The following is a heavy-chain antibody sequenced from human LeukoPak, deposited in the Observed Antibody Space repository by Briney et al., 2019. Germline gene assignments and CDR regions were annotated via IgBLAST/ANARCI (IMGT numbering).Heavy chain of an antibody. CDR2: IYYGGST. CDR3: ARARLDSSSRFDY. D-gene: IGHD3-22*01. Sequence: SETLSLTCTVSGGSISSYYWSWIRQSPGKGLEWIGYIYYGGSTDYNPSLKSRVTISKDTSKTQFSLRLSSVTAADTAVYYCARARLDSSSRFDYWGQGTLVTVSS. J-gene: IGHJ4*02. V-gene: IGHV4-59*01. CDR1: GGSISSYY.